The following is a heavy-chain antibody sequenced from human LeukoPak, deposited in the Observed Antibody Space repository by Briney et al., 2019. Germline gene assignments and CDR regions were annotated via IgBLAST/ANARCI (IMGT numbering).Heavy chain of an antibody. CDR3: ARNYGGQTREGGWFDP. CDR1: GGSISSGGYS. J-gene: IGHJ5*02. D-gene: IGHD4-23*01. Sequence: SETLSLTCAVSGGSISSGGYSWSWIRQPPGKGLEWIGYIYYSGSTYYNPSLKSRVTISVDTSKNQFSLKLSSVTAADTAVYYCARNYGGQTREGGWFDPWGQGTLVTVSS. CDR2: IYYSGST. V-gene: IGHV4-31*11.